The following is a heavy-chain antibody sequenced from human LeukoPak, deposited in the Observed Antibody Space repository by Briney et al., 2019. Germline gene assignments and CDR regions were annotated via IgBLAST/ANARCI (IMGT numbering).Heavy chain of an antibody. D-gene: IGHD3-22*01. CDR1: GGSFSGYY. Sequence: SETLSLTCAVYGGSFSGYYWSWIRQPPGKGLEWIGEINHSGSTNYNPSLKSRVTISVDTSKNQFSLKLSSVTAADTAVYYCAAPWYYYDSSDPPPDVWGQGTTVTVSS. CDR2: INHSGST. V-gene: IGHV4-34*01. J-gene: IGHJ6*02. CDR3: AAPWYYYDSSDPPPDV.